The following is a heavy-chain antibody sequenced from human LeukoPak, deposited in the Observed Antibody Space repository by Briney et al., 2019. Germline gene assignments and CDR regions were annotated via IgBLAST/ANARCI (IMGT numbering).Heavy chain of an antibody. J-gene: IGHJ4*02. V-gene: IGHV1-46*01. CDR2: INPSGGST. D-gene: IGHD2-2*01. CDR3: ARGYCYNSNCYGNFDF. CDR1: GYTFTSYY. Sequence: ASVKVSCKASGYTFTSYYMHWVRQAPGQGLEWMGLINPSGGSTSYAQKFQGRVTMTRDTSTSTVYMELSSLRSEDTAVYYCARGYCYNSNCYGNFDFWGQGTLVTVSS.